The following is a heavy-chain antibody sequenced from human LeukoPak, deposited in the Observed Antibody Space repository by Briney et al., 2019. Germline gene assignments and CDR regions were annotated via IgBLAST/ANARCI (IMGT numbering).Heavy chain of an antibody. CDR3: ARGMVGATY. J-gene: IGHJ4*02. CDR2: INGDGSST. V-gene: IGHV3-74*01. Sequence: QPGGSLRLSCAASGFTFSSYWMHWVRQAPGKGLVWVSHINGDGSSTSYADSVKGRFTISKDNAKNTLYLKMNSLRAEDTAVYYCARGMVGATYWGQGTLVTVSS. D-gene: IGHD1-26*01. CDR1: GFTFSSYW.